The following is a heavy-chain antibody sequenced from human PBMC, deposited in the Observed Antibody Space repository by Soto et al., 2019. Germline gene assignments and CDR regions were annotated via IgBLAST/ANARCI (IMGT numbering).Heavy chain of an antibody. CDR3: AKPENSNSWGNGPDY. CDR1: GYTFTSYD. D-gene: IGHD6-6*01. J-gene: IGHJ4*02. Sequence: ASVKVSCKASGYTFTSYDINWVRQATGQGLEWMGWMNPNSGNTGYAQKFQGRVTMTRNTSISTAYMELSSLRAEDTAIYYCAKPENSNSWGNGPDYWGQGTLVTVPQ. CDR2: MNPNSGNT. V-gene: IGHV1-8*01.